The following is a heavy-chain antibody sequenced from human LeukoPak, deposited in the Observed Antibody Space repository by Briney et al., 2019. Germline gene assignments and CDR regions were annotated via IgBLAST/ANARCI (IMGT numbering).Heavy chain of an antibody. J-gene: IGHJ5*02. V-gene: IGHV1-8*03. D-gene: IGHD2-8*01. CDR2: MNPNSGNT. Sequence: ASVKVSCKASGYTFTSYEINWVRQATGQGLEWMGWMNPNSGNTGYAQKFQGRVTITRNTSISTAYMELSSLRSEDTAVYYCARAPRCNTNSCNSWFDAWGQGTLVTVSS. CDR3: ARAPRCNTNSCNSWFDA. CDR1: GYTFTSYE.